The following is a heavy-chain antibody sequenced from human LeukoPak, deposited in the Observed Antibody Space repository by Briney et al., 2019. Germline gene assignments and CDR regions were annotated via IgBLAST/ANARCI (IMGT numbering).Heavy chain of an antibody. V-gene: IGHV4-31*03. D-gene: IGHD3-10*01. Sequence: SETLSFTSTVSSVTSCSGGYYWRWIRQHPGKSLGWSRYINCSGNTYYNPSRKSRVTLSVDTSKNQYSLKLSSVTAADTVVYCWAKMVRGVDWFDPWGQGTLVTVSS. CDR2: INCSGNT. CDR1: SVTSCSGGYY. CDR3: AKMVRGVDWFDP. J-gene: IGHJ5*02.